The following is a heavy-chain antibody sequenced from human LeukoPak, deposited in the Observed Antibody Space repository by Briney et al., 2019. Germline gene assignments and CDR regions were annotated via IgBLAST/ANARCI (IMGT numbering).Heavy chain of an antibody. D-gene: IGHD2-2*01. CDR3: ARSLGYCSSTSCYGGYYFDY. J-gene: IGHJ4*02. CDR2: IIPIFGTA. V-gene: IGHV1-69*13. Sequence: SVRVSCKASGGTFSSYAISWVRQAPGQGLEWMGGIIPIFGTANYAQKFQGRVTITADESTSTAYMELSSLRSEDTAVYYCARSLGYCSSTSCYGGYYFDYWGQGTLVTVSS. CDR1: GGTFSSYA.